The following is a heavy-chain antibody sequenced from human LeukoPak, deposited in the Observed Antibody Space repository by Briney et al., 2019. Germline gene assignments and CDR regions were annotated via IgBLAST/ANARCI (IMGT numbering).Heavy chain of an antibody. D-gene: IGHD5-18*01. CDR1: GYTFTSYY. CDR3: AERVADTAAFDI. V-gene: IGHV1-46*01. Sequence: ASVKVSCKASGYTFTSYYMHWVRQAPGQGLEWMGIINPSGGSTSYAQKSQGRVTMTRDMSTSTVYMELSSLRSEDTAVYYCAERVADTAAFDIWGQGTMVTVSS. J-gene: IGHJ3*02. CDR2: INPSGGST.